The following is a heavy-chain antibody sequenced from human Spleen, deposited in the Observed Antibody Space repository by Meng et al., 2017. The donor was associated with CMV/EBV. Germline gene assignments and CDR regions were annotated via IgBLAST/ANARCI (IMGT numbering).Heavy chain of an antibody. V-gene: IGHV4-59*01. CDR2: IYYSGST. D-gene: IGHD2-21*01. CDR1: GGSFSGYY. J-gene: IGHJ3*02. CDR3: ARAQAYTIGAFDI. Sequence: SETLSLTCAVYGGSFSGYYWSWIRRPPGKGLEWIGYIYYSGSTNYNPSLKSRVTISVDTSKNQFSLKLSSVTAADTAVYYCARAQAYTIGAFDIWGQGTMVTVSS.